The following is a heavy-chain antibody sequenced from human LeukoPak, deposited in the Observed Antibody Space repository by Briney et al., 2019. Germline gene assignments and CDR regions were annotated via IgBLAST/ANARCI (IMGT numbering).Heavy chain of an antibody. J-gene: IGHJ4*02. D-gene: IGHD7-27*01. Sequence: SETLSLTCNVSGASISTYYWDWIRQPPGKGLEWIGYIYDSGTTNYNPSLKSRVTISADTSKNQFSLKLSSVTAADTAVYYCARRANWENYFGSWGQGALVTVS. V-gene: IGHV4-59*01. CDR2: IYDSGTT. CDR1: GASISTYY. CDR3: ARRANWENYFGS.